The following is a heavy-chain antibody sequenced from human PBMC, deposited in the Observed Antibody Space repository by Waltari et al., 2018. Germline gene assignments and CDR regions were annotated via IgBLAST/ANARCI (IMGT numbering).Heavy chain of an antibody. V-gene: IGHV1-18*04. CDR2: INRNNGNT. J-gene: IGHJ4*02. Sequence: QVQLVQSGNEVMKPGAAAKVSCKAPGYPCTSHSITWVRQAPGQGPEWLGWINRNNGNTKFAQKFQGRVSLTTDTSTSTAYMDLRSLTSDDTAVYYCARDYCSGDGCSLDCWGQGTLVTVSS. D-gene: IGHD2-15*01. CDR3: ARDYCSGDGCSLDC. CDR1: GYPCTSHS.